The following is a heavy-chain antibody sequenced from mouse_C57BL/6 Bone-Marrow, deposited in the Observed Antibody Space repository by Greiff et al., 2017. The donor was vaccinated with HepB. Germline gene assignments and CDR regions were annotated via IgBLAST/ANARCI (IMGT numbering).Heavy chain of an antibody. CDR1: GFNIKDDY. CDR3: TTPLWFHWYFDV. CDR2: IDPENGDT. J-gene: IGHJ1*03. V-gene: IGHV14-4*01. D-gene: IGHD2-2*01. Sequence: VQLQQSGAELVRPGASVKLSCTASGFNIKDDYMHWVKQRPEQGLEWIGWIDPENGDTEYASKFQGKATITADTSSNTAYLKLSSLTSEDTAVYYCTTPLWFHWYFDVWGTGTTVTVSS.